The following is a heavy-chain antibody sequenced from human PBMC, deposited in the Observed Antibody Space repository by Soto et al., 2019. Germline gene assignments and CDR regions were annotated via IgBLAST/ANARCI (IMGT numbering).Heavy chain of an antibody. CDR2: ISGSGGST. CDR1: GFTFSSYA. V-gene: IGHV3-23*01. J-gene: IGHJ4*02. Sequence: EVQLLESGGGLVQPGGSRSLSCAASGFTFSSYAMNWVRQAPGKGLEWVSVISGSGGSTYYADSVKGRFTISRDNSKNTLYLQMNSLRAEDTAVYYWARRSSGWYFDYWGQGTLVTVSS. CDR3: ARRSSGWYFDY. D-gene: IGHD6-19*01.